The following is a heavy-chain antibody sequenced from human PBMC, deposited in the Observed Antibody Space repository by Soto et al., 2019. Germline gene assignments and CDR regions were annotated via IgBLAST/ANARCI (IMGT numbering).Heavy chain of an antibody. Sequence: SETLSLTCTVSGDSISSYYWGWIRQPPGKGLEWIGSIYYSGSTYYNPSLKSRVTISVDTSKNQFSLKLSSVTAADTAVYYCARHVPYCSDTSHCAYGMDVWGQGTTVTVSS. CDR3: ARHVPYCSDTSHCAYGMDV. CDR1: GDSISSYY. V-gene: IGHV4-39*01. D-gene: IGHD2-2*01. CDR2: IYYSGST. J-gene: IGHJ6*02.